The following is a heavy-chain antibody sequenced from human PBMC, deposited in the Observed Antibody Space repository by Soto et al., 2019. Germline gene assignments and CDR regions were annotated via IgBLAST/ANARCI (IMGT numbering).Heavy chain of an antibody. CDR2: IYYNGFT. CDR3: ARKGDFWSGPGEFDP. Sequence: QLQLQESGPGLVRPSETLSLTCTVSGGSISSNTYYWGWIRQPPGKGLEWIGSIYYNGFTYYNPSLKSRVTMSVDTYKNQLSLRLSSMTASDTALYYCARKGDFWSGPGEFDPWGQGTLVTVS. J-gene: IGHJ5*02. CDR1: GGSISSNTYY. V-gene: IGHV4-39*01. D-gene: IGHD3-3*01.